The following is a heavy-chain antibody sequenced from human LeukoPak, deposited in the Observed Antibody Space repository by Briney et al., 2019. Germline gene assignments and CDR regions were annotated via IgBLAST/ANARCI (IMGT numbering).Heavy chain of an antibody. Sequence: SETLSLTCTVSGGSISSSSYYWGWIRQPPGKGLEWIGSIYYIGSTYYNPSLKSRVTISVDTSKNQFSLKLSSVTAADTAVYYCASRKWGNIDYWGQGTLVTVSS. CDR3: ASRKWGNIDY. CDR1: GGSISSSSYY. D-gene: IGHD3-16*01. J-gene: IGHJ4*02. CDR2: IYYIGST. V-gene: IGHV4-39*01.